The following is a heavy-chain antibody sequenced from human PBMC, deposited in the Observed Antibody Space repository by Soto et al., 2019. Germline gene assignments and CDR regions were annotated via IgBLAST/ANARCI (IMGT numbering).Heavy chain of an antibody. Sequence: SQTLSLTCDISGDSVSSTSSIWNWIRQSPSRGLEWLGRTYYRSKWHTDYAVSVKGRITINPDTPKNQFFLQLSSVTPDDTAVYVDHRDLHGTYYYDSWGQGTLVTVSS. V-gene: IGHV6-1*01. D-gene: IGHD1-1*01. CDR2: TYYRSKWHT. CDR1: GDSVSSTSSI. J-gene: IGHJ4*02. CDR3: HRDLHGTYYYDS.